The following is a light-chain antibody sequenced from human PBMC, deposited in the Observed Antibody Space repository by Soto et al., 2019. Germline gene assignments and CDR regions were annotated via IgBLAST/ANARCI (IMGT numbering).Light chain of an antibody. CDR3: QQYGTSPYT. V-gene: IGKV3-20*01. CDR1: QSVSSSY. CDR2: AAS. Sequence: EIGLTQSPGTLSLSPGERATLSCRASQSVSSSYLAWYQQKPGQAPRLLIYAASSRATGIPDRFSGSGSGTDFTLTISRLDPEDFAVYYCQQYGTSPYTFGQGTKLEIK. J-gene: IGKJ2*01.